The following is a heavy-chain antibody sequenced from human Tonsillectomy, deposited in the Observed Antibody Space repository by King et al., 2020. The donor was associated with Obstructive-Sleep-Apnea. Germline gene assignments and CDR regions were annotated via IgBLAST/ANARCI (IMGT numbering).Heavy chain of an antibody. CDR3: AKERSWNEDFDY. J-gene: IGHJ4*02. CDR2: ISGSGGTT. V-gene: IGHV3-23*04. CDR1: GFTFTSYG. D-gene: IGHD1-1*01. Sequence: DVQLVESGGGLVQPGGSLRLSCEASGFTFTSYGMTWVRQPPGKGLDWVSGISGSGGTTYCADSVKGRFTISRDNSKNTLYLQMNSRRAEDTAVYYCAKERSWNEDFDYWGQGTLVTVSS.